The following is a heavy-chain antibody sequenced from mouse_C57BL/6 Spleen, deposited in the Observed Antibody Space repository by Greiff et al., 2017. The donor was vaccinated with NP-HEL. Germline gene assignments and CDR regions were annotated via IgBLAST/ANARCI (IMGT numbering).Heavy chain of an antibody. CDR3: ASPLYFDY. CDR1: GYAFSSSW. Sequence: QVQLQQSGPELVKPGASVKISCKASGYAFSSSWMNWVKQGPGKGLEWVGRIYPGDGDTNSNGKFKGKATLTADKASSTTYMQLSSRTSEDSAVYFCASPLYFDYWGQGTTLTVSS. CDR2: IYPGDGDT. V-gene: IGHV1-82*01. J-gene: IGHJ2*01.